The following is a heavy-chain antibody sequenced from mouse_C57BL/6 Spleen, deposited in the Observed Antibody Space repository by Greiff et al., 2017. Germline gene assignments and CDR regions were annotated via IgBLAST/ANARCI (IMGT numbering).Heavy chain of an antibody. J-gene: IGHJ3*01. Sequence: EVKVVESGGDLVKPGGSLKLSCAASGFTFSSYGMSWVRQTPDKRLEWVATISSGGSYTYYPDSVKGRFTISRDNAKNTLYLQMSSLKSEDTAMYYCARHGDYEGCAYWGQGTLVTVSA. V-gene: IGHV5-6*01. CDR1: GFTFSSYG. D-gene: IGHD2-4*01. CDR2: ISSGGSYT. CDR3: ARHGDYEGCAY.